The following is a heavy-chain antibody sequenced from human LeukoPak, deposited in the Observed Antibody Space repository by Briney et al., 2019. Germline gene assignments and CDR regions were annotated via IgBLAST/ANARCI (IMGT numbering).Heavy chain of an antibody. CDR2: ISAYNGNT. D-gene: IGHD3-9*01. J-gene: IGHJ5*02. CDR1: GYTFTRYG. Sequence: ASVKVSCKASGYTFTRYGISWVRQAPGQGLEWMGWISAYNGNTNYAQKLQGRVTMTTDTSTSTAYMELRSLRSDDTAVYYGARAGELRYFDWLSRTQGYNWFDPWGQGTLVTVSS. V-gene: IGHV1-18*01. CDR3: ARAGELRYFDWLSRTQGYNWFDP.